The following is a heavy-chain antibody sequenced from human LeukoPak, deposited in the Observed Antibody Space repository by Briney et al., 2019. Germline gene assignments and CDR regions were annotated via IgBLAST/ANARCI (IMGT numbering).Heavy chain of an antibody. D-gene: IGHD3-22*01. CDR2: INTNTGDP. V-gene: IGHV7-4-1*02. CDR3: ARDYWDDSSGNDY. Sequence: GASVKVSCKASGYTFTSYIINWVRQAPGQGLECMGGINTNTGDPTYAQGFTGRFVFSLDTSVSTAYLQISSLKAEDTAVYYCARDYWDDSSGNDYWGQGTLVTVSS. CDR1: GYTFTSYI. J-gene: IGHJ4*02.